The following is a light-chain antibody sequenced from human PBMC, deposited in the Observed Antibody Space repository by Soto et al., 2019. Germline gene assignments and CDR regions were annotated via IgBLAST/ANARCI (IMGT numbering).Light chain of an antibody. CDR3: QQYNKWPLT. V-gene: IGKV3-15*01. Sequence: EIVLTQSPGTLSLSPGERATLSCRASQSVSSSYLAWYQQTPGQAPRLLIYGASTRATGIPVRFSGSASGTEFTLTISSLQSEDFTVYYCQQYNKWPLTFGQRSKADI. J-gene: IGKJ1*01. CDR1: QSVSSSY. CDR2: GAS.